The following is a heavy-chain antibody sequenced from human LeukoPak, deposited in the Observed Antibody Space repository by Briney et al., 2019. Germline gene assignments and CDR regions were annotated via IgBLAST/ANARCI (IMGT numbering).Heavy chain of an antibody. D-gene: IGHD6-6*01. V-gene: IGHV4-4*09. Sequence: SETLSLTCTVSGGSISSYYWSWIRQPPGKGLEWIGYIYTSGSTNYSPSLKSRVTISVDTSKNQFSLKLSSVTAADTAVYYCARLRGSSSLESAFDIWGQGTMVTVSS. CDR2: IYTSGST. CDR3: ARLRGSSSLESAFDI. J-gene: IGHJ3*02. CDR1: GGSISSYY.